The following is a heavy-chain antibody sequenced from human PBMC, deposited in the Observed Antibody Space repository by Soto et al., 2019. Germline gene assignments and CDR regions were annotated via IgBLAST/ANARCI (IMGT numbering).Heavy chain of an antibody. V-gene: IGHV3-33*01. J-gene: IGHJ6*02. CDR2: IWYDGSNK. CDR1: GFTFSAYG. Sequence: GESLRLSYAASGFTFSAYGRQGVRQDPGKGLEWVAVIWYDGSNKYYADSVKGRFTISRDNSNNTLYLQMNSLRAEDTAVYYCARGAAVAGHEGGRYYYYGMDVWGQGT. D-gene: IGHD6-19*01. CDR3: ARGAAVAGHEGGRYYYYGMDV.